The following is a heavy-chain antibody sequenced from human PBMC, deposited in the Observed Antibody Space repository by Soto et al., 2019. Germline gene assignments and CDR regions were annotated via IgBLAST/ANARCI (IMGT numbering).Heavy chain of an antibody. CDR1: GGSINSGRSS. CDR3: VRESTTPGPNWFDI. J-gene: IGHJ5*02. D-gene: IGHD1-1*01. CDR2: IYHSGST. V-gene: IGHV4-30-2*06. Sequence: SETLSLTCSVSGGSINSGRSSWNWIRQSPGKGLEWIAYIYHSGSTYYNPSLKSRVTISVDRSENQFSLKLTSVTAADTAVYYCVRESTTPGPNWFDIWGPGILVTVSS.